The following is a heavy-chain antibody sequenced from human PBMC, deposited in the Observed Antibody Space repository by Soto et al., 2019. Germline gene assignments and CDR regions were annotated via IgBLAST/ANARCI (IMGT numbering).Heavy chain of an antibody. Sequence: SETLSLTCTVSGGSISSYYWSWIRQPPGKGLEWIGYIYYSGSTNYNPSLKSRVTISVDTSKNQFSLKLSTVTAADTAVYYCARGRYSSSWYSNWFDPWGQGTLVTVSS. CDR1: GGSISSYY. CDR2: IYYSGST. D-gene: IGHD6-13*01. CDR3: ARGRYSSSWYSNWFDP. J-gene: IGHJ5*02. V-gene: IGHV4-59*01.